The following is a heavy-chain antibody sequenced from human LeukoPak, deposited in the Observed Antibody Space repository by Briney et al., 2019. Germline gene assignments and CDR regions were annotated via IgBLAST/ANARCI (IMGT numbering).Heavy chain of an antibody. CDR2: IICSSSYI. J-gene: IGHJ4*02. Sequence: GGSLRLSCAASGFTFSSFSMDWVRPAPGKGLEWVSSIICSSSYIYYADSVKGRFTISRDNAKNSLYLQMNSLRAEDTAVYYCARIPRYSSSFLYWGQGTLVTVSS. CDR3: ARIPRYSSSFLY. D-gene: IGHD6-6*01. CDR1: GFTFSSFS. V-gene: IGHV3-21*01.